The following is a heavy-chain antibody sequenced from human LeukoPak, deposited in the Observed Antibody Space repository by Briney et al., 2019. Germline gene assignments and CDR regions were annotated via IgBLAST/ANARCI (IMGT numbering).Heavy chain of an antibody. Sequence: GGSLRLSCAASGFTFSSYAMSWVRQAPGEGLEWVSAISGSGGSTHYADSVKGRFTISGDNSKNTLYLQMNSLRAEDTAVYYCAKEDRTLLERGVIKNNYGMDVWGLGTTVTVSS. J-gene: IGHJ6*02. CDR3: AKEDRTLLERGVIKNNYGMDV. D-gene: IGHD3-10*01. CDR1: GFTFSSYA. CDR2: ISGSGGST. V-gene: IGHV3-23*01.